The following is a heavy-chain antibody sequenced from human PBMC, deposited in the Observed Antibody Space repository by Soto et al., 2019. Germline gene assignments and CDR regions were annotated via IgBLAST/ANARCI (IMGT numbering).Heavy chain of an antibody. Sequence: PWRSLRLSCSASVFTFSSYSMNWGRQAPGKGLEWVSYISSSSSTIYYADSVKGRFTISRDNAKNSLYLQMNSLRDEDTAVYYCARDQSSGWYRGAFDIWGQGTMVTVSS. D-gene: IGHD6-19*01. CDR2: ISSSSSTI. V-gene: IGHV3-48*02. CDR3: ARDQSSGWYRGAFDI. CDR1: VFTFSSYS. J-gene: IGHJ3*02.